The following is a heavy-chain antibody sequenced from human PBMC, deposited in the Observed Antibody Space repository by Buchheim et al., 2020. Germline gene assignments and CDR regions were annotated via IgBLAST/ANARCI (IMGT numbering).Heavy chain of an antibody. J-gene: IGHJ4*02. V-gene: IGHV4-31*03. CDR1: GGPISSGGYY. CDR2: IYYSGRT. D-gene: IGHD4/OR15-4a*01. Sequence: QVLLQESGPGLVKPSQTLPLTCTVSGGPISSGGYYWNWIRQHPGKGLEWIGYIYYSGRTHYNPSLKNRVTISVDTSKNQFSLKLSSVTVADTAVYYCARPGPDDYGAGHDYWGQGTL. CDR3: ARPGPDDYGAGHDY.